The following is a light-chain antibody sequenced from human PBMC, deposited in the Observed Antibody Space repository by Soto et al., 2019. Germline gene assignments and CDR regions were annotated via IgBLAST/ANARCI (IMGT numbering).Light chain of an antibody. V-gene: IGLV3-21*04. CDR1: NIGSES. CDR2: YDS. CDR3: QVWDGSSEQQV. Sequence: SSELTQPPSVSVAPGETARIACGGNNIGSESVHWYQQKPGQAPVLIIYYDSARPSGIPERFSGSNSGNTATLIISRVEAGEEADYYCQVWDGSSEQQVFGGGTKLTVL. J-gene: IGLJ3*02.